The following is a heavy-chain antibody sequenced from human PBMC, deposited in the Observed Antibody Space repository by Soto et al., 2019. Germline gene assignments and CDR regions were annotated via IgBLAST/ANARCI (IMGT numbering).Heavy chain of an antibody. CDR3: ARLHYDFWSGYYGWFDP. V-gene: IGHV5-51*01. CDR1: GYSFTSYW. J-gene: IGHJ5*02. Sequence: PGESLKISCKGSGYSFTSYWIGWVRQMPGKGLEWMGIIYPGDSDTRYSPSFQGQVTISADKSISTAYLQWSSLKASDTAMYYCARLHYDFWSGYYGWFDPWGQGTLVTVSP. CDR2: IYPGDSDT. D-gene: IGHD3-3*01.